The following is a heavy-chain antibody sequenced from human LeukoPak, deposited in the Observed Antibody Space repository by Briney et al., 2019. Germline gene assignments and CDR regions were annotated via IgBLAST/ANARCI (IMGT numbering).Heavy chain of an antibody. CDR1: GFTFSSYE. CDR2: ISSSGSTI. V-gene: IGHV3-48*03. Sequence: PGGSLRLSCAASGFTFSSYEMNWVRQAPGKGLEWVSYISSSGSTIYYADSVKGRFTISRDSAKNSLYLQMNSLRAEDTAVYYCARGVYSYSGMDVWGQGTTVTVSS. J-gene: IGHJ6*02. D-gene: IGHD2-8*01. CDR3: ARGVYSYSGMDV.